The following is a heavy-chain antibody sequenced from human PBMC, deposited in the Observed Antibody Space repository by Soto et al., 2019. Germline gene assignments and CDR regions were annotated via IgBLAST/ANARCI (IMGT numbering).Heavy chain of an antibody. CDR3: ARLGSSSRRVLRYFDWFDY. V-gene: IGHV4-39*01. CDR2: IYYSGST. CDR1: GGSISSSSYY. Sequence: SETLSLTCTVSGGSISSSSYYWGWIRQPPGKGLEWIGSIYYSGSTYYNPSLKSRVTISVDTSKNQFSLKLSSVTAADTAVYYCARLGSSSRRVLRYFDWFDYWGQGTLVTVSS. D-gene: IGHD3-9*01. J-gene: IGHJ4*02.